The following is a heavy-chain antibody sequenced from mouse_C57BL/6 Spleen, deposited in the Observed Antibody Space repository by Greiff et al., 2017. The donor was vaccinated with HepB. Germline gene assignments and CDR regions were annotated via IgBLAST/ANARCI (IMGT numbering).Heavy chain of an antibody. J-gene: IGHJ3*01. Sequence: EVKVVESGEGLVKPGGSLKLSCAASGFTFSSYAMSWVRQTPEKRLEWVAYISSGGDYIYYADTVKGRFTISRDNARNTLYLQMSSLKSEDTAMYYCTRDLTGVFAYWGQGTLVTVSA. CDR2: ISSGGDYI. CDR1: GFTFSSYA. D-gene: IGHD4-1*01. CDR3: TRDLTGVFAY. V-gene: IGHV5-9-1*02.